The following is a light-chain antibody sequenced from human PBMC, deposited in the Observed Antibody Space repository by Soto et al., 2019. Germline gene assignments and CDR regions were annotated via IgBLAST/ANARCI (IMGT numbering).Light chain of an antibody. CDR3: SSYTTSTTYV. CDR2: EVS. J-gene: IGLJ1*01. V-gene: IGLV2-14*01. Sequence: QSVRTQPASVSGSPGQSITISCTGTSSDIGGFNYVSWYQQHPGKAPKLMIYEVSNRPSGVSNRFSGSKYGNTASLNISGLQAEDEADYYCSSYTTSTTYVFASGTKVTVL. CDR1: SSDIGGFNY.